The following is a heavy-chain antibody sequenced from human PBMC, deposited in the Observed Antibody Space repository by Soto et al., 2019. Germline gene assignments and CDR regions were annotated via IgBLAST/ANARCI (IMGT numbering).Heavy chain of an antibody. Sequence: GGSLRLSCAASGFTFSSYWMSWVCQARWKGLEWVANIKQDGSEKYYVDSVKGRFTISRDNAKNSLYLQMNSLRAEDTAVYYCARDTVIYYGSGSNSDYWGQGTLVTVSS. CDR1: GFTFSSYW. D-gene: IGHD3-10*01. CDR2: IKQDGSEK. CDR3: ARDTVIYYGSGSNSDY. J-gene: IGHJ4*02. V-gene: IGHV3-7*01.